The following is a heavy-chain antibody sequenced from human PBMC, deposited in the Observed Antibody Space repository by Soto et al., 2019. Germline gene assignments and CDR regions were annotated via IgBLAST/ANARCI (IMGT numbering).Heavy chain of an antibody. Sequence: SETLSLTCAVYGGSFSGYYWSWIRQPPGKGLEWIGEINHSGSTNYNPSLKSRVTISVDTSKNQFSLKLSSVTAADTAVYYCARGSDFWSGYPLFQAGPLDYWGQGTLVTVSS. CDR2: INHSGST. CDR1: GGSFSGYY. V-gene: IGHV4-34*01. J-gene: IGHJ4*02. D-gene: IGHD3-3*01. CDR3: ARGSDFWSGYPLFQAGPLDY.